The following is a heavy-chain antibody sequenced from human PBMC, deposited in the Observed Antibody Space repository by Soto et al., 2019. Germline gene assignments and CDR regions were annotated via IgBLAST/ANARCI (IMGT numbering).Heavy chain of an antibody. Sequence: QVRLEQSEAEVKKPGSSVKVSCKASGGTFSNYAISWVRQAPGQGLEWMGVIILPFGTPNYPQTFQGRVTIAADESMTTAYMELGGLRSEDTAVYYWARSPDYEGYFDYWGRGTLVTVSS. J-gene: IGHJ4*02. D-gene: IGHD4-17*01. CDR1: GGTFSNYA. CDR2: IILPFGTP. V-gene: IGHV1-69*12. CDR3: ARSPDYEGYFDY.